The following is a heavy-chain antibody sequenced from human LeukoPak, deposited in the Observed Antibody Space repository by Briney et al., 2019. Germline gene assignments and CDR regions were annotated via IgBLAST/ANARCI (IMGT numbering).Heavy chain of an antibody. CDR1: GFTVSSNY. V-gene: IGHV3-53*01. CDR2: IYSGGST. D-gene: IGHD6-13*01. Sequence: GGSLRLSCAASGFTVSSNYMSWVRQAPGKGLEWVSVIYSGGSTYYADSVKGRFTISRDNSKNTLYLQMNSLRAEDTAVYYCARDRAAAGYSDCWGQGTLVTVSS. CDR3: ARDRAAAGYSDC. J-gene: IGHJ4*02.